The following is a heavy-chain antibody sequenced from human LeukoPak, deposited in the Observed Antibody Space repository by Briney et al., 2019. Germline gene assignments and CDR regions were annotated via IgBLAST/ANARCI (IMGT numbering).Heavy chain of an antibody. CDR3: ATLSSNSSNEYFQH. CDR2: FDPEDGET. V-gene: IGHV1-24*01. Sequence: ASVKVSCKVSGYTLTELSMHWVRQAPGKGLEWMGGFDPEDGETIYAQKFQGRVTMTEDTSTDTAYMELSSLRSEDTAVYYCATLSSNSSNEYFQHWGQGTLVTVSS. D-gene: IGHD6-13*01. CDR1: GYTLTELS. J-gene: IGHJ1*01.